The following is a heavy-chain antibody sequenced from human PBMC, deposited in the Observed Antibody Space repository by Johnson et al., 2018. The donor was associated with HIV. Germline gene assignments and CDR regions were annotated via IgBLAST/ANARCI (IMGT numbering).Heavy chain of an antibody. J-gene: IGHJ3*02. D-gene: IGHD3-22*01. CDR2: VGIAGDT. V-gene: IGHV3-13*01. Sequence: VQLVESGGGLVQPGGSLRLSCAASGFTFSNYDMHWVRQTTGKGLEWVSAVGIAGDTYYPGSVKGRFIISRDNARNSFYLQMNSLRAGDTAVYYFERGRDSRGFNDAFDIWGQGTMVTVSS. CDR1: GFTFSNYD. CDR3: ERGRDSRGFNDAFDI.